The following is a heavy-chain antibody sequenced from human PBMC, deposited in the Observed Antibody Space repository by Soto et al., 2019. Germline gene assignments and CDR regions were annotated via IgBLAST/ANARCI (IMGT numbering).Heavy chain of an antibody. D-gene: IGHD3-16*01. J-gene: IGHJ6*02. CDR2: IMPVFGPG. CDR3: ARESERMDPEITVTSLGSYGLDV. V-gene: IGHV1-69*06. CDR1: GGIFTNYA. Sequence: SVKVSCKASGGIFTNYAFNWVRQAPGQGLEWLGGIMPVFGPGHHAQKFPGRITITADRVTSTASMELSSLRSEDTAVYYCARESERMDPEITVTSLGSYGLDVWGQGTTVTVS.